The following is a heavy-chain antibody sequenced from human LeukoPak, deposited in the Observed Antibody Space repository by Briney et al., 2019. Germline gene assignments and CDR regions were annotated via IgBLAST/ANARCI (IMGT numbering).Heavy chain of an antibody. Sequence: GASVTVSCTASGYTFTFYYMHWVRQAPGQGLEWMGWTNPNSGGTNYAQKFQGRVTMTRDTSISTAYMELSRLRSDDTAVYYCARGRDYEDDGDASDIWGQGTMVTVSS. CDR1: GYTFTFYY. D-gene: IGHD4-17*01. V-gene: IGHV1-2*02. CDR3: ARGRDYEDDGDASDI. J-gene: IGHJ3*02. CDR2: TNPNSGGT.